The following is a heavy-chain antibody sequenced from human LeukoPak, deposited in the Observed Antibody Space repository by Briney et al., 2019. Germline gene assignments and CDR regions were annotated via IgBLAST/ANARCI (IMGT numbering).Heavy chain of an antibody. Sequence: GGSLGLSCAASGFTFSSYWMHWVRQAPGKGLVWVSHINGDGSTTSYADSVKGRFTISRDNAKNTLDLQMNSLRAEDTAVYYCARGGGYSYGSFDYWGQGTLVTVSS. CDR3: ARGGGYSYGSFDY. V-gene: IGHV3-74*01. CDR1: GFTFSSYW. D-gene: IGHD5-18*01. J-gene: IGHJ4*02. CDR2: INGDGSTT.